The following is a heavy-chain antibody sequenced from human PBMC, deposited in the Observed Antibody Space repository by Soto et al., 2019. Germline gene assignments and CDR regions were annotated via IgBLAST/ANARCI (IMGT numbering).Heavy chain of an antibody. V-gene: IGHV1-69*12. Sequence: QVQLVQSGAEVKKPGSSVKVSCKASGGTFSSYAISWVRQAPGQGLEWMGGIIPIFGTANYAQKFQGRVTITADESTSTAYMELSSLRSEDTAVYYCARGDYCHPQYGMDVRGQGTTVTVSS. CDR3: ARGDYCHPQYGMDV. CDR2: IIPIFGTA. CDR1: GGTFSSYA. D-gene: IGHD4-17*01. J-gene: IGHJ6*02.